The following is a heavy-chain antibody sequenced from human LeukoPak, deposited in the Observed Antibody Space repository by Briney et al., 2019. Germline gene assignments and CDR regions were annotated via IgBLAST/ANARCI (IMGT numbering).Heavy chain of an antibody. CDR3: AKDLRNQWPVPDYYYYYGMDV. CDR2: ISYDGSNK. D-gene: IGHD6-19*01. Sequence: HPGGSLRLSCAASGFTFSSYWMSWIRQAPGKGLEWVAVISYDGSNKYYADSVKGRFTISRDNSKNTLYLQMNSLRAEDTAVYYCAKDLRNQWPVPDYYYYYGMDVWGQGTTVTVSS. V-gene: IGHV3-30*18. J-gene: IGHJ6*02. CDR1: GFTFSSYW.